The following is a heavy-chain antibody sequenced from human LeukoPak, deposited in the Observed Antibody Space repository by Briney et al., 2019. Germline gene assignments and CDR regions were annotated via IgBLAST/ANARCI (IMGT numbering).Heavy chain of an antibody. J-gene: IGHJ2*01. V-gene: IGHV4-59*01. Sequence: SETLSLTRTVSGGSISSYYWSWIRQPPGKGLEWIGYIYYSGSTNYNPSLKSRVTISVDTSKNQFSLKLSSVTAADTAVYYCAREVKDYYDSSGGDWYFDLWGRGTLVTVSS. CDR3: AREVKDYYDSSGGDWYFDL. CDR2: IYYSGST. D-gene: IGHD3-22*01. CDR1: GGSISSYY.